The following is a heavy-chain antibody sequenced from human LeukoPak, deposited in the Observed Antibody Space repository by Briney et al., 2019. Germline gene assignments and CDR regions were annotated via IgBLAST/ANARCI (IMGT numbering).Heavy chain of an antibody. D-gene: IGHD6-13*01. Sequence: SETLSLTCAVYGGSFSSYYWSWIRQPPGKGLEWIGYIYTSGSTNYNPSLKSRVTISVDTSKNQFSLKLSSVTAADTAVYYCARLPAAAAGMDGYFDYWGQGTLVTVSS. V-gene: IGHV4-4*09. J-gene: IGHJ4*02. CDR1: GGSFSSYY. CDR2: IYTSGST. CDR3: ARLPAAAAGMDGYFDY.